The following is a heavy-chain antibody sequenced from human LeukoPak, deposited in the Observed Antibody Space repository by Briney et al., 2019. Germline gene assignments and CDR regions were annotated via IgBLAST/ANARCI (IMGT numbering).Heavy chain of an antibody. Sequence: GASVKVSCKASGGTFSSYAISWVRQAPGQGLEWMGGIIPIFGTANYAQKFQGRVTITTDESTSTAYMELSSLRSKDTAVYYCARQLAASYDAFDIWGQGTMVTVSS. V-gene: IGHV1-69*05. CDR2: IIPIFGTA. CDR1: GGTFSSYA. D-gene: IGHD6-6*01. J-gene: IGHJ3*02. CDR3: ARQLAASYDAFDI.